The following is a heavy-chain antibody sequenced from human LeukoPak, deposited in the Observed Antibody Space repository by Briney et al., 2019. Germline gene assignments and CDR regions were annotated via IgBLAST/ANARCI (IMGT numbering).Heavy chain of an antibody. J-gene: IGHJ3*02. CDR2: INHGGGT. V-gene: IGHV4-34*01. Sequence: PSETLSLTCAVYGESFSDSYWSWIRQPPQKGLEWIGEINHGGGTNYNPSLKSRVTISLHTSNNRFSLNLTSVTAADSAVYYCARLPGTIHDAFDIWGQGTVVTVSS. CDR3: ARLPGTIHDAFDI. D-gene: IGHD1-26*01. CDR1: GESFSDSY.